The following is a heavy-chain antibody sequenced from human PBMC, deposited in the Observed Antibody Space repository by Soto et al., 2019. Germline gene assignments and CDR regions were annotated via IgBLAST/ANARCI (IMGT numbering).Heavy chain of an antibody. V-gene: IGHV3-23*01. CDR3: AKERSSGWSLDY. D-gene: IGHD6-19*01. CDR2: IDNSGGIT. J-gene: IGHJ4*02. CDR1: GFTFSTYA. Sequence: GGSLRLSCAASGFTFSTYAMSWVRQAPGKGLEWVSTIDNSGGITYYADSVKGRFTISRDNSKNTLYLQMNSLRAEDTAVFYCAKERSSGWSLDYWGQGTLVTVSS.